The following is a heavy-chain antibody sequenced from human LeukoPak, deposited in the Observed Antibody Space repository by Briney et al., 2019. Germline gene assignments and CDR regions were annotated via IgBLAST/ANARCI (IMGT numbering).Heavy chain of an antibody. CDR3: ARDPSRIVGARFDY. D-gene: IGHD1-26*01. V-gene: IGHV4-39*07. Sequence: PSETLSLTCTVSGGSISSSSYYWGWIRQPPGKGLEWIGSIYYSGSTYYNPSLKSRVTISVDTSKNQFSLELSSVTAADTAVYYCARDPSRIVGARFDYWGQGTLVTVSS. J-gene: IGHJ4*02. CDR1: GGSISSSSYY. CDR2: IYYSGST.